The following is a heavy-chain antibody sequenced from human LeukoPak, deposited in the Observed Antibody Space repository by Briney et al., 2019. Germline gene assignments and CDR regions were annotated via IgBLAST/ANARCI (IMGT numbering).Heavy chain of an antibody. D-gene: IGHD5-24*01. Sequence: PSETLSLTCAVSGGSISSSSYYWGWIRQPPGKGLEWIGSIYYSGSTYYNPSLKSRVTISVDTSKNQFSLKLSSVTAADTAVYYCARVRDGYNDAYDIWGQGTTVTVTS. CDR2: IYYSGST. CDR3: ARVRDGYNDAYDI. CDR1: GGSISSSSYY. V-gene: IGHV4-39*07. J-gene: IGHJ3*02.